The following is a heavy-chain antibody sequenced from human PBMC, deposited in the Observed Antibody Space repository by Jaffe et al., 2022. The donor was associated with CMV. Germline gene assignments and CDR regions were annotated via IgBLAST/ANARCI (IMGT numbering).Heavy chain of an antibody. CDR1: GFRFGDYA. V-gene: IGHV3-49*05. D-gene: IGHD2-21*02. Sequence: EVQLVESGGGLVKPGRSLRLSCTASGFRFGDYAMSWSRQAPGKGLEWVGFIRSKAYGGTTQYGASAQGRFTISRDDSKSVAYLELNSLKSEDSAVYYCSRSDPSHFFYYAMDVWGQGTTVTVSS. CDR2: IRSKAYGGTT. CDR3: SRSDPSHFFYYAMDV. J-gene: IGHJ6*02.